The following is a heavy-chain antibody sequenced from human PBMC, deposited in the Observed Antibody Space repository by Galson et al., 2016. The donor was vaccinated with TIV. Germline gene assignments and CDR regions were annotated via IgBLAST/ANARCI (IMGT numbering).Heavy chain of an antibody. J-gene: IGHJ5*02. CDR1: GGTFSSYS. D-gene: IGHD1-1*01. V-gene: IGHV1-69*04. Sequence: SVKVSCKASGGTFSSYSISWVRQAPGQGLEWMGRIVPILGMTNYAQSVQGRFTMTTDISTSTAYMELTSLTSDDTAVYFCARDVRRTWTNLDLWGQGTLVTVSS. CDR2: IVPILGMT. CDR3: ARDVRRTWTNLDL.